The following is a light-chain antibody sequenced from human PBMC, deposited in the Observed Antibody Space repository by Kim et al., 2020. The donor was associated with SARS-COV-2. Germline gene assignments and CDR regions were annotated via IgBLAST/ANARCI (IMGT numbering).Light chain of an antibody. Sequence: SVGNRVTIPCRASHDISNSLAWYQHRPGKAPNLLLYAISRLVRGVPSRFTGSRSGTDYNLTISSLQPEDFATYYCQQYFSPPQVTFGGGTKVDIK. CDR1: HDISNS. J-gene: IGKJ4*01. CDR3: QQYFSPPQVT. CDR2: AIS. V-gene: IGKV1-NL1*01.